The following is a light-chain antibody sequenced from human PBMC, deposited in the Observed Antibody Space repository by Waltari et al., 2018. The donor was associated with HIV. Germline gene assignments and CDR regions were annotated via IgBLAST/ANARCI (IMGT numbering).Light chain of an antibody. CDR1: SSNTGTGYD. CDR2: ANS. V-gene: IGLV1-40*01. CDR3: QSYDSSLSSVV. J-gene: IGLJ2*01. Sequence: QSVLTQPPSVSGAPGQRVTTPSSVSSSNTGTGYDVKWYQQLPGTAPKLRVYANSYRPSGVPDRFSGSKSGTSASLAITGLQADDEADYYCQSYDSSLSSVVFGGGTKLTVL.